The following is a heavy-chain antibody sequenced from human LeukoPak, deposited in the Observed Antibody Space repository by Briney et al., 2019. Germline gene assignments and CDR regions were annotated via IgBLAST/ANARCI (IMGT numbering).Heavy chain of an antibody. V-gene: IGHV3-74*01. CDR3: ARVKDYGDPFDY. D-gene: IGHD4-17*01. Sequence: GGSLRLSCAASGFTFSSYWMHWVRQAPGKGLVWVSRINSDGSSTSYADSVKGRFTISRDNAKNTLHLQMNSLRAEDTAVYYCARVKDYGDPFDYWGQGTLVTVSS. CDR2: INSDGSST. J-gene: IGHJ4*02. CDR1: GFTFSSYW.